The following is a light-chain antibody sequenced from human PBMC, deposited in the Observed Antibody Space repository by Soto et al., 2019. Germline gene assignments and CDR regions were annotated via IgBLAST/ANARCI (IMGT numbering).Light chain of an antibody. Sequence: DIQMTQSPSTLSASVGDRVTITCRASQSISSWLAWYQQKPGRAPKLLIYKASTLESGVPSRFSGSGSGTEFTLTISSLQPDDFATYYCQQYNSHSTFGQGTKVEIK. CDR2: KAS. CDR1: QSISSW. J-gene: IGKJ1*01. V-gene: IGKV1-5*03. CDR3: QQYNSHST.